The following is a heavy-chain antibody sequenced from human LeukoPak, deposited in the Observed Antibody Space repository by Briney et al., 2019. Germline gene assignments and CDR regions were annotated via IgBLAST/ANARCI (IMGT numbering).Heavy chain of an antibody. CDR2: ITSSGCTP. CDR3: AKDRPNFYETSGSYYKIKGDF. V-gene: IGHV3-23*01. CDR1: GFTFNTHA. J-gene: IGHJ4*02. D-gene: IGHD3-10*01. Sequence: PGGSLRLSCEASGFTFNTHAMSWVRQAPGKGLEWVASITSSGCTPYYTDSVKGRFTISRDNSKNTLYLQMNSLRGEDTAVYYCAKDRPNFYETSGSYYKIKGDFWGQGSLVTVSS.